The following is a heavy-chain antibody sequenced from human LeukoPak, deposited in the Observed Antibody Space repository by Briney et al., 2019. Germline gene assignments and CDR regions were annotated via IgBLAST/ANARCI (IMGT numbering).Heavy chain of an antibody. V-gene: IGHV4-4*09. Sequence: SETLSLTYTVSGGSISSYYWSWIRQPPGKGLEWIGYIYTSGSTNYNPSLKSRVTISVDTSKNQFSLKLSSVTAADTAVYYCARNYYYYMDVWGKGTTVTVSS. J-gene: IGHJ6*03. CDR3: ARNYYYYMDV. CDR2: IYTSGST. CDR1: GGSISSYY.